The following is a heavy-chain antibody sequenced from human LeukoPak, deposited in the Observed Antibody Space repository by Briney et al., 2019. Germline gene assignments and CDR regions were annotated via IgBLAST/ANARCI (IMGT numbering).Heavy chain of an antibody. CDR3: AKGIYSSGWSYFDY. CDR2: LSGSGITT. D-gene: IGHD6-19*01. V-gene: IGHV3-23*01. Sequence: GGALRTSWATPGFTLCYSGKSLGRQGPREGPGLGPTLSGSGITTYYADSVKGRFTISRDNSKNTLYLQMNTLRAEDSALYYCAKGIYSSGWSYFDYWGHGTLVTVSS. CDR1: GFTLCYSG. J-gene: IGHJ4*01.